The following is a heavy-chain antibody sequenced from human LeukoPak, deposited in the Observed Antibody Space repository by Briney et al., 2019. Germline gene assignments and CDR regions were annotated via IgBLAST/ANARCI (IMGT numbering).Heavy chain of an antibody. CDR3: AKGYFAYYMDV. CDR1: GFTFSSYA. D-gene: IGHD6-13*01. J-gene: IGHJ6*03. Sequence: GGSLRLSCAASGFTFSSYAMHWVRQAPGKGLEWVAVISYDGSNKYYADSVKGRFTISRDNSKNTLYLQMNSLRPEDTAVYYCAKGYFAYYMDVWGKGTTVTVSS. CDR2: ISYDGSNK. V-gene: IGHV3-30-3*01.